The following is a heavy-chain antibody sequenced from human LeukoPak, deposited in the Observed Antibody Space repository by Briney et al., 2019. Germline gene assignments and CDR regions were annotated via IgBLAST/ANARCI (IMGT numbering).Heavy chain of an antibody. CDR2: FDPEDGET. J-gene: IGHJ4*02. V-gene: IGHV1-24*01. Sequence: ASVKVSCKVSGYTLTELSMHWVRQAPGKGLEWMGGFDPEDGETFYAQKFQGRVTMTEDTSTDTTYMEVSSLRSEDTAVYYCTGGSHWRLFEYWGQGTLVTVSS. CDR1: GYTLTELS. CDR3: TGGSHWRLFEY. D-gene: IGHD1-1*01.